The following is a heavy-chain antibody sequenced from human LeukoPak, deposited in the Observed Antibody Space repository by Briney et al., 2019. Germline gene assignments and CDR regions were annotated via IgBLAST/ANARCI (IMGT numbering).Heavy chain of an antibody. CDR3: ARGEGSAFDP. CDR2: MNPNSDHT. D-gene: IGHD6-6*01. CDR1: GYTFTSYD. Sequence: ASVKVSCNASGYTFTSYDINWVRQAAGQGLDWMGWMNPNSDHTVYAQKFRGRVTMTRNTSTNTAYMELSSLRSEDTAVYYCARGEGSAFDPWGQGTLVTVSS. V-gene: IGHV1-8*01. J-gene: IGHJ5*02.